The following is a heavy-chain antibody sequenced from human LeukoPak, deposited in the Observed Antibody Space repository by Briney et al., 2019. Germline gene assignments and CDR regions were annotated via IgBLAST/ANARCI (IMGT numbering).Heavy chain of an antibody. Sequence: PGASLQISCKTAGSIFSYSWIGWVRQVPGKGLEWMGIIYPDDPDTKKAPSFQGRVTISADKSLSITYLQWHNLQASDTAMYYCARLGAANSKAFDIWGQGTMVTVSS. V-gene: IGHV5-51*01. CDR2: IYPDDPDT. J-gene: IGHJ3*02. CDR3: ARLGAANSKAFDI. CDR1: GSIFSYSW. D-gene: IGHD1-26*01.